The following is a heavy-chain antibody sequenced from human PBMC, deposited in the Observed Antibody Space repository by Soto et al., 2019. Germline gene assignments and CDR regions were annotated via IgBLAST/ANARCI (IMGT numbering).Heavy chain of an antibody. J-gene: IGHJ5*02. CDR3: ARDAPTLFA. Sequence: QVQLVQSGAEVKKPGASVKVSCKASGYTFSSYGISWVRQAPGQGLEWMGWISAYNGNTNYAQKLQGRVTMTTDTSPSTAHMQLRSLRSEDTTVFYCARDAPTLFAWGQGTRVTVSS. CDR1: GYTFSSYG. CDR2: ISAYNGNT. D-gene: IGHD3-10*02. V-gene: IGHV1-18*01.